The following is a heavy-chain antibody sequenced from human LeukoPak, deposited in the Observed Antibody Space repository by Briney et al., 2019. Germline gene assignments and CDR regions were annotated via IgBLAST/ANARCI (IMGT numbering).Heavy chain of an antibody. CDR1: GFTFSSYG. J-gene: IGHJ4*02. Sequence: GGSLRLSCAASGFTFSSYGMHWVRQAPGKGLEWVAVISYDGSNKYYADSVKGRFTISRDNSKNTLYLQMNSLRVEDTALYYCGKDLSPGGLESWGQGTLVSVSS. CDR3: GKDLSPGGLES. D-gene: IGHD1-26*01. CDR2: ISYDGSNK. V-gene: IGHV3-30*18.